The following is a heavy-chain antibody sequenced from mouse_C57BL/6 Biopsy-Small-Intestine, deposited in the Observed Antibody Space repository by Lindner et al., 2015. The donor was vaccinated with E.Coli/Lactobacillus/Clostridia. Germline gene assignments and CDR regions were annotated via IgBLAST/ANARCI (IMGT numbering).Heavy chain of an antibody. Sequence: VQLQESGGDLVKPGGSLKLSCAASGFTFSSYGMSWVCQTPDKRLEWVATISSGGSYTYYPDSVKGRFTISRDNAKNTLYLQMSSLKSEDTAMYYCARRPFAYWGQGTLVTVSA. CDR1: GFTFSSYG. CDR2: ISSGGSYT. J-gene: IGHJ3*01. V-gene: IGHV5-6*01. CDR3: ARRPFAY.